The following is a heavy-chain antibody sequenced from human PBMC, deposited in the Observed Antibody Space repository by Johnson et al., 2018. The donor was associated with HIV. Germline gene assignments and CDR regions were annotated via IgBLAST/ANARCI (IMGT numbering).Heavy chain of an antibody. CDR2: ISSSGNAI. CDR1: GFTFSDYY. D-gene: IGHD3-3*01. CDR3: ATTRWSDTDPFDI. J-gene: IGHJ3*02. Sequence: QVQLVESGGGLVKPGGSLRLSCAASGFTFSDYYMSWIRQAPGKGLEWISYISSSGNAIYYADSVRGRFTISRDNAKNSLYLQMNSLRAEDTAVYYCATTRWSDTDPFDIWGQGTMVTVSS. V-gene: IGHV3-11*04.